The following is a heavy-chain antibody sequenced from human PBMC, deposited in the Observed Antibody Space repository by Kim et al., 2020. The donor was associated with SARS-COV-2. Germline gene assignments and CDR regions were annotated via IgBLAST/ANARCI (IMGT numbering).Heavy chain of an antibody. V-gene: IGHV1-69*01. CDR3: AREMGIAAAGSFDY. J-gene: IGHJ4*02. Sequence: AQKFQGSATITADESTSTAYMELSSLRSEDTAVYYCAREMGIAAAGSFDYWGQGTLVTVSS. D-gene: IGHD6-13*01.